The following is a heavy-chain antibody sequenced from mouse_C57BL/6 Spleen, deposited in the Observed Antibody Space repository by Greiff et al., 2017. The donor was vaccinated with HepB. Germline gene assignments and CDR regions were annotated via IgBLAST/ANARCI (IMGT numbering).Heavy chain of an antibody. D-gene: IGHD1-1*01. Sequence: VQLQQSGPELVKPGASVKISCKASGYAFSSSWMNWVKQRPGQGLEWIGRIYPGDGDTNYNGKFKGKATLTADKSSSTAYMQLSSLTSEDSAVYFCARSGYDGRRGAYWGQGTLVTVSA. J-gene: IGHJ3*01. CDR2: IYPGDGDT. V-gene: IGHV1-82*01. CDR3: ARSGYDGRRGAY. CDR1: GYAFSSSW.